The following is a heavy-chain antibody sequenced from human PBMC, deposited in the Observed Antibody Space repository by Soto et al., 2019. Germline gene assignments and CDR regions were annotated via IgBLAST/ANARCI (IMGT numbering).Heavy chain of an antibody. CDR2: IDQDGSER. J-gene: IGHJ4*02. V-gene: IGHV3-7*01. D-gene: IGHD1-26*01. Sequence: EVQMVASGGGLVQPGGSLRLSCAASGFTFSVYRMSWVRQAPGKGLEWVAKIDQDGSERDYVGSVKGRFTVSRDNAENSLFLQMNSLGVDDTAVYYCARDWDKWGQGTLVTVSS. CDR1: GFTFSVYR. CDR3: ARDWDK.